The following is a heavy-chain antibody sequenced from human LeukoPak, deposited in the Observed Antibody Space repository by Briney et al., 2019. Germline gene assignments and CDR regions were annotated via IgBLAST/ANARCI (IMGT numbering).Heavy chain of an antibody. CDR2: MNPNSGNT. CDR1: GYTFTGYY. J-gene: IGHJ5*02. Sequence: ASVKVSCKASGYTFTGYYMHWVRQATGQGLEWMGWMNPNSGNTGYAQKFQGRVTITRNTSISTAYMELSSLRSEDTAVYYCARGRKIRGSTTFDPWGQGTLVTVSS. V-gene: IGHV1-8*03. CDR3: ARGRKIRGSTTFDP. D-gene: IGHD1-14*01.